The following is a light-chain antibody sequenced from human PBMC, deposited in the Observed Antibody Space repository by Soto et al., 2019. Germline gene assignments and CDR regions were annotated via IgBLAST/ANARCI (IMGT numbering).Light chain of an antibody. J-gene: IGKJ3*01. CDR3: QQYNNWPLT. Sequence: EIVMTQSPATLSVSPGERATLSCRASQSVSSNLAWYQQKPGQAPRLLIYGASTRATGIPARFSGSGSGTEFTLTLSNLQSEDFAVYYCQQYNNWPLTFGPGTKVDI. CDR2: GAS. CDR1: QSVSSN. V-gene: IGKV3-15*01.